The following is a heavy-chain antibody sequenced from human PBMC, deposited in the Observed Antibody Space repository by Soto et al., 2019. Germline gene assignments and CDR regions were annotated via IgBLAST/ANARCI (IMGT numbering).Heavy chain of an antibody. CDR1: GFTFADCP. D-gene: IGHD1-7*01. V-gene: IGHV3-49*04. CDR2: TRRREHGGTT. Sequence: GGSLRLSCTGSGFTFADCPISWVRQAPGQGLTWLCVTRRREHGGTTAYAASVTGSFTISRDDSRGIAFLQLNNLKTEDTAVYYCPTVYKWNXGGPGPRVTVSX. CDR3: PTVYKWNX. J-gene: IGHJ4*02.